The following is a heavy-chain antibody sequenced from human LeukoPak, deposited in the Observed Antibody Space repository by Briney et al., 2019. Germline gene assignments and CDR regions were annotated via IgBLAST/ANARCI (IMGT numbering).Heavy chain of an antibody. CDR3: ATGAN. Sequence: SVKLSFEVSGYTLTERCMHRVRHSPGKGLERKGGFDIKDSETIDAQKFQGRVTMTEDTSKDTAYIELSSLSPENTAVSYCATGANWGQGTLVTVSS. CDR2: FDIKDSET. V-gene: IGHV1-24*01. J-gene: IGHJ4*02. CDR1: GYTLTERC.